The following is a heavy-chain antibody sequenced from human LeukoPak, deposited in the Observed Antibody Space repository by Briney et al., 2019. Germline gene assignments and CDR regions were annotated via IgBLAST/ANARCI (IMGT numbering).Heavy chain of an antibody. CDR1: GFTFSSYS. D-gene: IGHD3-22*01. J-gene: IGHJ5*02. Sequence: GGSLRLSCTASGFTFSSYSMNWVRQAPGKGLEWVSSISSGSRYIHYADAVKGRVTISRDNAKNSLYLQMDSLRAEDTAVYHCARAARPYYDSSDYYSSWGQGTLVTVSS. CDR2: ISSGSRYI. CDR3: ARAARPYYDSSDYYSS. V-gene: IGHV3-21*01.